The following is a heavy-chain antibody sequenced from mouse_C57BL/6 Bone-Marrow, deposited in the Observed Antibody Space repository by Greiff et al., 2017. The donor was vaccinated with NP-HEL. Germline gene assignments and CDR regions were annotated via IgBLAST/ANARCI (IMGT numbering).Heavy chain of an antibody. CDR1: GFTFSDYG. CDR3: ARQPMGWLLYYFDY. J-gene: IGHJ2*01. CDR2: ISSGSSTI. D-gene: IGHD2-3*01. V-gene: IGHV5-17*01. Sequence: EVMLVESGGGLVKPGGSLKLSCAASGFTFSDYGMHWVRQAPEKGLEWVAYISSGSSTIYYADTVKGRFTISRDNAKNTLFLQMTSLRSEDTAMYYCARQPMGWLLYYFDYWGQGTTLTVSS.